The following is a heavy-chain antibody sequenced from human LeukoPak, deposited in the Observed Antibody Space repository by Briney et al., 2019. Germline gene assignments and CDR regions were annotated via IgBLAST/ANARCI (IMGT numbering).Heavy chain of an antibody. CDR3: ARDHLLWFGERNAFDI. CDR2: IYYSGST. CDR1: GGSVSISSYY. J-gene: IGHJ3*02. Sequence: PSETLSLTCTVSGGSVSISSYYWGWIRQPPGKGLEWIGSIYYSGSTYYNPSLKSRVTISVDTSKNQFSLKLSSVTAADTAVYYCARDHLLWFGERNAFDIWGQGTMVTVSS. V-gene: IGHV4-39*07. D-gene: IGHD3-10*01.